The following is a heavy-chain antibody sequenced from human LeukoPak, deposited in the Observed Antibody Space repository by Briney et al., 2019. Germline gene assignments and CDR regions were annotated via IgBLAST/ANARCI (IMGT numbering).Heavy chain of an antibody. Sequence: GGSLRLSCAASGFTFSSYAMPWVRQAPGRGLEWVAVISYDGSNKYYADSVKGRFTISRDNSKNTLYLQMNSLRAEDTAVYYCANSVVPAAYETYYYYGMDVWGQGTTVTVSS. D-gene: IGHD2-2*01. CDR1: GFTFSSYA. V-gene: IGHV3-30-3*01. CDR2: ISYDGSNK. CDR3: ANSVVPAAYETYYYYGMDV. J-gene: IGHJ6*02.